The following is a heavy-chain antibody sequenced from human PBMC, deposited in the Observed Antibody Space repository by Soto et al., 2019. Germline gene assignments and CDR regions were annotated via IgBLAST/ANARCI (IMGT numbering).Heavy chain of an antibody. CDR3: ARDLGYDFWSGYLDY. CDR2: IKQDGSEK. J-gene: IGHJ4*02. V-gene: IGHV3-7*01. Sequence: GGSLRLSCAASGFTFSSYWMSWVRQAPGKGLEWVANIKQDGSEKYYVDSVKGRFTISRDNAKNSLYLQMNSLRAEDTAVYYCARDLGYDFWSGYLDYWAQGTLVTVSS. CDR1: GFTFSSYW. D-gene: IGHD3-3*01.